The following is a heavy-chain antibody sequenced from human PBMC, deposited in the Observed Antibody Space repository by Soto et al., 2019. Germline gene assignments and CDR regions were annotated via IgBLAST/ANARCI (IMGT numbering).Heavy chain of an antibody. CDR1: GGSISVYY. D-gene: IGHD1-26*01. CDR2: IYDSGSP. Sequence: LSLTCTISGGSISVYYWSWIRQPPGQALEWIGYIYDSGSPYYNPSLRSRVIISADTSKHQISLELTSATAADTAVYYCARGVGSSPPRYWGRGTLVTVSS. V-gene: IGHV4-59*01. J-gene: IGHJ4*02. CDR3: ARGVGSSPPRY.